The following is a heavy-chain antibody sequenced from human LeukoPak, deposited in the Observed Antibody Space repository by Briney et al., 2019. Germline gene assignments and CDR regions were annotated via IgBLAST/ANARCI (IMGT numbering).Heavy chain of an antibody. CDR3: ATPYCSSLSCLDVFNM. Sequence: SQTLSLTCTVSGVSFSDGRYYWTWLRHHPTRGLEWIGYKYYSGSANYNPSLKSRLTISIDTAKNQFSLQLSSVTAADTATYYCATPYCSSLSCLDVFNMWGQGTRVTVSS. J-gene: IGHJ3*02. D-gene: IGHD2-2*01. CDR2: KYYSGSA. CDR1: GVSFSDGRYY. V-gene: IGHV4-31*03.